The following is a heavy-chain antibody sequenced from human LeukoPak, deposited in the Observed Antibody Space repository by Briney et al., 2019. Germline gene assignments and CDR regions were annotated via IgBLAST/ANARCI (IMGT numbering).Heavy chain of an antibody. V-gene: IGHV1-3*01. D-gene: IGHD3-3*01. CDR2: INAGNGNT. Sequence: ASVKVSCKASGYTFTSYAMHWVRQAPGQRLEWMGWINAGNGNTKYSQKFQGRVTITRDTSASTAYMELSSLRSEDTAVYYCAGDDTQTRITIFGVVGGDYYYGMDVWGQGTTVTVSS. CDR1: GYTFTSYA. J-gene: IGHJ6*02. CDR3: AGDDTQTRITIFGVVGGDYYYGMDV.